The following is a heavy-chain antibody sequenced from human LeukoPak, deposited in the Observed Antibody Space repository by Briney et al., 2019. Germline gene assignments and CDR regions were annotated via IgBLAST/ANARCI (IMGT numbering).Heavy chain of an antibody. V-gene: IGHV3-48*03. D-gene: IGHD5-18*01. J-gene: IGHJ5*02. CDR1: GFTFSSYE. CDR3: ARARGRGYSRFDP. Sequence: GGSLRLSCAASGFTFSSYEMNWVRQAPGKGLEWVSYISSSGSTIYYADSVKGRFTISRDNAKNSLYLQMNSLRAEDTAVYYCARARGRGYSRFDPWGQGTLVTVSS. CDR2: ISSSGSTI.